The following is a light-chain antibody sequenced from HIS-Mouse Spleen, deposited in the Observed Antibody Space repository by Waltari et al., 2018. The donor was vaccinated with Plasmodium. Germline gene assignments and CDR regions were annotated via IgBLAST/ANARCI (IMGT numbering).Light chain of an antibody. CDR1: QSVSSN. CDR3: QQYKNWSFT. CDR2: GAS. Sequence: IVMTQSPATLSVSPVERATLSCGASQSVSSNLALYQQKPGQPTRLLCYGASTRATVMPARFSGSGYGTEFTLTISRLQSEDFAVYYCQQYKNWSFTFGPGTKVDIK. V-gene: IGKV3-15*01. J-gene: IGKJ3*01.